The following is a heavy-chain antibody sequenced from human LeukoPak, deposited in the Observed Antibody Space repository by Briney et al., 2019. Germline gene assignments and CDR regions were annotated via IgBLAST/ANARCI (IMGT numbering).Heavy chain of an antibody. Sequence: GGSLRLSCAASGFTFSSYAMSWVRQAPGKGLEWVSAISGSGGSTYYADSVKGRSTISRDNSKNTLYLQMNSLRAEDTAVYYCAKYRTRGTTVTPFDYWGQGTLVTVSS. CDR2: ISGSGGST. J-gene: IGHJ4*02. V-gene: IGHV3-23*01. CDR3: AKYRTRGTTVTPFDY. D-gene: IGHD4-17*01. CDR1: GFTFSSYA.